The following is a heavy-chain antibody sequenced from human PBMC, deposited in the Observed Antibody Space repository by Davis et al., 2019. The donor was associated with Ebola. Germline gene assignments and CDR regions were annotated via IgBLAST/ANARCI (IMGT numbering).Heavy chain of an antibody. J-gene: IGHJ6*03. CDR1: GYTFSSYY. V-gene: IGHV1-46*01. CDR3: ATDESLRTLAGYYMDV. CDR2: IKPTGGST. Sequence: ASVKVSCKTSGYTFSSYYMHWVRQAPGQGLEWMGIIKPTGGSTTYAQKFQGRVTMTWDTSTNTVYMELSRLGSEDTAVYYCATDESLRTLAGYYMDVWGKGTTVTVSS.